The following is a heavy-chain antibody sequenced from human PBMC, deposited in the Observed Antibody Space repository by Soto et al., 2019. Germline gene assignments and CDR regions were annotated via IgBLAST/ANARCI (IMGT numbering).Heavy chain of an antibody. D-gene: IGHD3-3*01. V-gene: IGHV4-31*03. CDR1: GGSISSGGYY. J-gene: IGHJ5*02. Sequence: SETLSLTCTVSGGSISSGGYYWSWIRQHPGKGLEWIGYIYYSGSTYYNPSLKSRVTISVDTSKNQFSLKLSSVTAADTAVYYCARAMGGPYDFWSDQPPFLNWFDPWGQGTLVTVSS. CDR3: ARAMGGPYDFWSDQPPFLNWFDP. CDR2: IYYSGST.